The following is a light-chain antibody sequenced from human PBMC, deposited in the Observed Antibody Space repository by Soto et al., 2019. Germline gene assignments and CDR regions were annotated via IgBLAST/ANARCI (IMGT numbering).Light chain of an antibody. CDR2: DAS. Sequence: DIQMTQSPSTLSASVGDRVTITCRASQSISSWLAWYQQKPGKAPKLLIYDASSLESGVPSRFSGSGSGTEFTLTISGLQPDDFATYYCQQYNSEGTFGQGTKVDIK. CDR1: QSISSW. V-gene: IGKV1-5*01. J-gene: IGKJ1*01. CDR3: QQYNSEGT.